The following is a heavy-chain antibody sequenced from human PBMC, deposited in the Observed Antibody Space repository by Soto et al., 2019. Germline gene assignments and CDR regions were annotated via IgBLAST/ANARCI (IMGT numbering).Heavy chain of an antibody. V-gene: IGHV3-23*01. CDR3: AKGGMYHCSSTSCYA. CDR2: ISGSGGST. J-gene: IGHJ5*02. CDR1: VFTFSSYA. D-gene: IGHD2-2*01. Sequence: GWSLRLSCSASVFTFSSYAMSWLRQAPGKGLEWVSAISGSGGSTYYADSVKGRFTISRDNSKNTLYLQMNSLRAEDTAVYYCAKGGMYHCSSTSCYAWGQGTLVTVSS.